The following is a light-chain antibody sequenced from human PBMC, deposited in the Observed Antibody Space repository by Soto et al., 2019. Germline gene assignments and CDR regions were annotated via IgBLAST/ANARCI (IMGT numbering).Light chain of an antibody. V-gene: IGLV2-14*01. CDR3: GSYTTSSNYV. J-gene: IGLJ1*01. CDR2: DVS. CDR1: SSDIDAYNY. Sequence: QSVLTQPASVSGSPGQSITISCTGTSSDIDAYNYVSWYQQHPGKAPKLMIYDVSNRPSGISNRFSGSKSGNTASLTISGLQAEDEADYYCGSYTTSSNYVFGTGTKFT.